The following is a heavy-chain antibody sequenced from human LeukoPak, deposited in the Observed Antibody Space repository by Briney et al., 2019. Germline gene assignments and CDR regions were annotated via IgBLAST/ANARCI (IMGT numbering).Heavy chain of an antibody. CDR3: ATPMTTVTEGDY. CDR2: ISGSGGST. CDR1: GFTFSSYA. D-gene: IGHD4-17*01. Sequence: PGGSLRLSCAASGFTFSSYAMNWVRQAPGKGLEWVSAISGSGGSTYYADSVKGRFTISTDNSKNTLYLQMNSLRAEDTAVYYCATPMTTVTEGDYWGQGTLVTVSS. V-gene: IGHV3-23*01. J-gene: IGHJ4*02.